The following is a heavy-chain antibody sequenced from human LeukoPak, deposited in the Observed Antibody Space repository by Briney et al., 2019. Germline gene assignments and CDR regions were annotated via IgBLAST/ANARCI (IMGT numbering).Heavy chain of an antibody. Sequence: SETLSLTCTVSGGSICSHYWSWIRQPPGKGLEWIGYIYYSGSTNYNPSLKSRVTISVDTSKNQFSLKLSSVTAADTAVYYCARQGSIAAAANWFDPWRQGTLVTVSS. J-gene: IGHJ5*02. V-gene: IGHV4-59*08. CDR3: ARQGSIAAAANWFDP. CDR2: IYYSGST. D-gene: IGHD6-13*01. CDR1: GGSICSHY.